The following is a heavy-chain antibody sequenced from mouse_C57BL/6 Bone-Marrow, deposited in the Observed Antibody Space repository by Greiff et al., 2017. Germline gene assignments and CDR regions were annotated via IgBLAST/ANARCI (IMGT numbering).Heavy chain of an antibody. CDR3: ARGDGYPVAVDY. V-gene: IGHV5-4*01. CDR2: ISAGGSYT. D-gene: IGHD2-3*01. Sequence: EVQLVESGGGLVKPGASLKLSCAASGFTFSSYAMSWVRQTPEKRLEWVATISAGGSYTYYPDNVKGRFTISRDNANNNLYLQMSLLKSEDTAMYSCARGDGYPVAVDYGGQGTSVTVSS. CDR1: GFTFSSYA. J-gene: IGHJ4*01.